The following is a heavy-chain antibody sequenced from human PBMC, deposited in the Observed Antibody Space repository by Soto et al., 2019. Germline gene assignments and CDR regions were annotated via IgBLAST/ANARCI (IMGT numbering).Heavy chain of an antibody. CDR2: ISSSSSTI. J-gene: IGHJ4*02. CDR1: GFTFSSYS. D-gene: IGHD6-19*01. Sequence: GGSLRLSCAASGFTFSSYSMNWVRQAPGKGLEWVSYISSSSSTIYYADSVKGRFTISRDNAKNSLYLQMNSLRAEDTAVYYCASTILIAVAGTGVKGFFTFDYWGQGTLVTVSS. CDR3: ASTILIAVAGTGVKGFFTFDY. V-gene: IGHV3-48*01.